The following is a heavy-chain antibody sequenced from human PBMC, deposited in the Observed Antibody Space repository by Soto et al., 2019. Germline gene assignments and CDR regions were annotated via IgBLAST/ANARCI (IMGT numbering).Heavy chain of an antibody. D-gene: IGHD3-3*01. CDR3: ARDCPXDFWSGYYTCYYYGMDV. Sequence: ASVKVSCKVSGYTFTGYYMHWGRQAPGQGLEWMGWINPNSGGTNYAQKFQGRVTMTRDTSISTAYMELSRLRSDDTAVYYCARDCPXDFWSGYYTCYYYGMDVWGQGTTVTVSS. CDR1: GYTFTGYY. J-gene: IGHJ6*02. V-gene: IGHV1-2*02. CDR2: INPNSGGT.